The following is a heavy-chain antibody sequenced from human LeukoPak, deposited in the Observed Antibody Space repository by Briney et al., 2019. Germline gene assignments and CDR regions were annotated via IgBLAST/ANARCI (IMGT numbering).Heavy chain of an antibody. Sequence: GGSLRLSCAAFGFTFSDHYMDWVRQAPGKELEWVGRTRDKANSYTTEYAASVKGRFTISRDDSKNSLYLQTNSLKTEDTAVYYCARGKGYSYGYGYYYYTMDVWGQGTTVTVSS. CDR1: GFTFSDHY. CDR3: ARGKGYSYGYGYYYYTMDV. CDR2: TRDKANSYTT. J-gene: IGHJ6*02. D-gene: IGHD5-18*01. V-gene: IGHV3-72*01.